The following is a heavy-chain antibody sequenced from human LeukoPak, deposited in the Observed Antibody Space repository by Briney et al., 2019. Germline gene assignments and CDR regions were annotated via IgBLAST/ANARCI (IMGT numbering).Heavy chain of an antibody. V-gene: IGHV3-64D*09. D-gene: IGHD6-13*01. Sequence: GGSLRLSCSASGFTFSSYDLHWVRHPPGKGLEFVSGISNNGDITYHADSVKGRFTISRDNSKTRLHLQMNSLRAEDTAVYYCVIPAAGRYDSWGQGTLVTVSS. CDR3: VIPAAGRYDS. CDR2: ISNNGDIT. CDR1: GFTFSSYD. J-gene: IGHJ4*02.